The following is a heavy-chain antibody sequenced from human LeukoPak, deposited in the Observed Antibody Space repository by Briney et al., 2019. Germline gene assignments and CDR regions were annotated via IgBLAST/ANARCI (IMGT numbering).Heavy chain of an antibody. CDR3: AMQYYYDSSGYYEAFDI. J-gene: IGHJ3*02. CDR1: GYTFTTYG. D-gene: IGHD3-22*01. Sequence: ASVKVSCKASGYTFTTYGINWVRQATGQGLEWMGWMNPNSGNTGYAQKFQGRVTITRNTSISTAYMELSSLRSEDTAVYYCAMQYYYDSSGYYEAFDIWGQGTMVTVSS. V-gene: IGHV1-8*03. CDR2: MNPNSGNT.